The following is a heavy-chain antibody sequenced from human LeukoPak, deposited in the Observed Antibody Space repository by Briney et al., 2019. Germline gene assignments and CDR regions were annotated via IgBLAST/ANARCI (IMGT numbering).Heavy chain of an antibody. V-gene: IGHV1-18*01. Sequence: ASVTVSCTASGYTFTSYGISWVRQAPGQGLEWMGWSSGYNDNTNYAQKFQGRVTMTTDTSTSTAYMELRSLRSDDTAVYYCARDKLNPVYLRNWGQGTMGTVSS. CDR1: GYTFTSYG. CDR3: ARDKLNPVYLRN. D-gene: IGHD5/OR15-5a*01. CDR2: SSGYNDNT. J-gene: IGHJ3*01.